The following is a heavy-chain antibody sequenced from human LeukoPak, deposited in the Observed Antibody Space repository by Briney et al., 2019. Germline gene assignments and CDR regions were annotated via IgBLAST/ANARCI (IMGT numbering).Heavy chain of an antibody. J-gene: IGHJ6*03. CDR3: APGSSSWYDGYYYYYMDV. CDR1: GYTFTSYG. D-gene: IGHD6-13*01. Sequence: GASVKVSCKASGYTFTSYGISWVRQAPGQGLEWMGWISAYNGNTNYAQKLQGRVTMTTDTSTSTAYMGLSSLRSEDTAVYYCAPGSSSWYDGYYYYYMDVWGKGTTVTVSS. V-gene: IGHV1-18*01. CDR2: ISAYNGNT.